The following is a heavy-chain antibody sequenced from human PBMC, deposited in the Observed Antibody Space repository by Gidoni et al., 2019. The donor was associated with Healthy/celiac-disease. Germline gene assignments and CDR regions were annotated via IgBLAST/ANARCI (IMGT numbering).Heavy chain of an antibody. V-gene: IGHV4-34*01. CDR1: GGSFSGYY. J-gene: IGHJ6*04. Sequence: QVQLQQWGAGLLKPAETLSLTCAVYGGSFSGYYWSWIRQPPGKGLEWSGEINHSGSTNYNPSLKSRVTISVDTSKNQFSLKLISVTAADTAVYYCARGKGDIVVVPAAIIGDYYYYGMDVWGKGTTVTVSS. CDR3: ARGKGDIVVVPAAIIGDYYYYGMDV. D-gene: IGHD2-2*01. CDR2: INHSGST.